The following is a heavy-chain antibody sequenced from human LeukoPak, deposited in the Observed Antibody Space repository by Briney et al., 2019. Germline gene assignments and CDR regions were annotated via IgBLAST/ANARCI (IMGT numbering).Heavy chain of an antibody. CDR3: AKDSVPYSSSWYYFDY. CDR1: GFTFSSYG. J-gene: IGHJ4*02. D-gene: IGHD6-13*01. V-gene: IGHV3-30*02. Sequence: GGSLRLSCAASGFTFSSYGMHWVRQAPGKGLEWVAFIRYDGSNKYYADSVKGRFTISRDNSKNTLYLQMNSLRAEDTAVYYCAKDSVPYSSSWYYFDYWGQGTLVTVSS. CDR2: IRYDGSNK.